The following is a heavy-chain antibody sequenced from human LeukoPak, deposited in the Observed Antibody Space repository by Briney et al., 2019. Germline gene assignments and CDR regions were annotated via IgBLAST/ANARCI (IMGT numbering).Heavy chain of an antibody. Sequence: GESLKISCKASGYSFTNYWIGWVRQMPGKGLEWMGIINPADFDTKYSPPFQGQVTISVDKSITTAYLQWSSLEASDTAMYYCARRGSSGNYLVDYWGQGTLVTVST. V-gene: IGHV5-51*01. CDR3: ARRGSSGNYLVDY. CDR2: INPADFDT. D-gene: IGHD3-22*01. J-gene: IGHJ4*02. CDR1: GYSFTNYW.